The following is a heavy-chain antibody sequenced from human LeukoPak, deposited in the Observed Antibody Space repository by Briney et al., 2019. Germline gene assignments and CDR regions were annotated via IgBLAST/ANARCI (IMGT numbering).Heavy chain of an antibody. D-gene: IGHD2-15*01. CDR3: ARDPYCSGGSCYFHSDAFDI. CDR2: IYYSGST. Sequence: SETLSLTCTVSGGSISSSSYYWGWIRQPPGKGLEWIGSIYYSGSTYYNPSLKSRVTISVDTSKNQFSLKLSSVTAADTAVYYCARDPYCSGGSCYFHSDAFDIWGQGTMVTVSS. V-gene: IGHV4-39*07. CDR1: GGSISSSSYY. J-gene: IGHJ3*02.